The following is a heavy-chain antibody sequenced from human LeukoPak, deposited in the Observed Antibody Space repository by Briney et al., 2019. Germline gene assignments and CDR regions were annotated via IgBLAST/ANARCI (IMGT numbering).Heavy chain of an antibody. CDR2: ISWNSGSI. J-gene: IGHJ4*02. CDR1: GFTFDDYA. Sequence: PGGSLRLSCAASGFTFDDYAMHWVRQAPGKGLEWVSGISWNSGSIGYADSVKGRFTISRDNSKNTLYLQMNSLRAEDTAVYYCAKGGCSSTSCRPDWGQGTLVTVSS. V-gene: IGHV3-9*01. CDR3: AKGGCSSTSCRPD. D-gene: IGHD2-2*01.